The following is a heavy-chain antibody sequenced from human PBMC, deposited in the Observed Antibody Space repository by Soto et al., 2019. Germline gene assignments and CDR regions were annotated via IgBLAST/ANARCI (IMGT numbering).Heavy chain of an antibody. J-gene: IGHJ6*03. CDR2: IKQDGSEK. D-gene: IGHD2-15*01. CDR3: ARDGYCSGGSCYATKDYYYYYMDV. Sequence: GGSLRLSCAASGFTFSSYWMSWVRQAPGKGLEWVANIKQDGSEKYYVDSVKGRFTISRDNAKNSLYLQMNSLRAEDTAVYYCARDGYCSGGSCYATKDYYYYYMDVWGKGTTVTVSS. V-gene: IGHV3-7*01. CDR1: GFTFSSYW.